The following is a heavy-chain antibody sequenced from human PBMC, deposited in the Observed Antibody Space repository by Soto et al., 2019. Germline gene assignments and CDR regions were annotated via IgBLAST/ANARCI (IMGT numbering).Heavy chain of an antibody. Sequence: SVKVSCKASGGTFSSYAISWVRPAPGQGLEWMGGIIPIFGTANYAQKFQGRVTITADESTSTAYMELSSLRSEDTAVYYCARSPSFDYYDSSGYNSFDYWGQGTLVTVSS. J-gene: IGHJ4*02. CDR3: ARSPSFDYYDSSGYNSFDY. CDR2: IIPIFGTA. CDR1: GGTFSSYA. D-gene: IGHD3-22*01. V-gene: IGHV1-69*13.